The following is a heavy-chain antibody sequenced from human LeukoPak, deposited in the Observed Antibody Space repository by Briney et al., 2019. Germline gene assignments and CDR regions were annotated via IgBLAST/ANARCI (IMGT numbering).Heavy chain of an antibody. D-gene: IGHD1-26*01. J-gene: IGHJ3*02. V-gene: IGHV2-5*02. CDR1: GLSPSTTGVG. CDR2: VFWADCK. CDR3: ASVVGAPDRGNAFDI. Sequence: SGPTLVKPTQTLTLSCTFIGLSPSTTGVGVGWFRQPLGKVLEWLALVFWADCKRYRPSPKSRLTITSDTTKTHVVLTITTLDPVDTATYYCASVVGAPDRGNAFDIWGQGTMVTVSS.